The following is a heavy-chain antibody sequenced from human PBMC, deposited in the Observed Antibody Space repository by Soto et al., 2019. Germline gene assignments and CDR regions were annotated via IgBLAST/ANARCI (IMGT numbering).Heavy chain of an antibody. CDR2: INPSGGST. V-gene: IGHV1-46*01. CDR3: ARDIYYDSSGYLGPTDY. Sequence: GASVKVSCKASGYTFTSYAMHWVRQAPGQGLEWMGIINPSGGSTSYAQKFQGRVTMTTDTSTSTVYMELSSLRSEDTAVYYCARDIYYDSSGYLGPTDYWGQGTLVTVSS. J-gene: IGHJ4*02. CDR1: GYTFTSYA. D-gene: IGHD3-22*01.